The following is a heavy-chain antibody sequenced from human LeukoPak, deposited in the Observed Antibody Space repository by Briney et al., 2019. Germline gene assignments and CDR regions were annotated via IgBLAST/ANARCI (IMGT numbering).Heavy chain of an antibody. D-gene: IGHD1-1*01. CDR2: IHPEGNEK. J-gene: IGHJ4*02. CDR1: GFTFSKFW. V-gene: IGHV3-7*04. CDR3: ARGDDFSGDH. Sequence: GGSLRLSCAVSGFTFSKFWMSWVRQAPGRGLEWVANIHPEGNEKYHVESVKGRFTISRDKAKNSLFLQMNGLRVEDTAIYYCARGDDFSGDHWGQGTLVTVSS.